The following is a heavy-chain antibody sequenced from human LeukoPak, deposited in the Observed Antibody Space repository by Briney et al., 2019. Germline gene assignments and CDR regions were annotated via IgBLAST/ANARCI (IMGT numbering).Heavy chain of an antibody. CDR2: IHYSGSS. CDR3: ARQSVSSGWLTY. D-gene: IGHD6-19*01. J-gene: IGHJ4*02. CDR1: RGSISSSSYH. V-gene: IGHV4-39*01. Sequence: PSETLSLTRTVSRGSISSSSYHWGWIRQPPGKGLEWIGSIHYSGSSYYNPSLKSRVTISVDTSKNQFSLKLSSVTAADTAVYYCARQSVSSGWLTYWGQGTLVTVSS.